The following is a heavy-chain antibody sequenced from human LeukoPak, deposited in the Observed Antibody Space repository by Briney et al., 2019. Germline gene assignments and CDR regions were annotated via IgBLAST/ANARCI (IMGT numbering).Heavy chain of an antibody. V-gene: IGHV1-69*06. CDR2: IIPIFGTA. J-gene: IGHJ4*02. CDR3: ARASAFSSGYPYYFDY. CDR1: GYTFTSYG. Sequence: GASVKVSCKASGYTFTSYGISWVRQAPGQGLEWMGGIIPIFGTANYAQKFQGRVTITADKSTSTAYMELSSLRSEDTAVYYCARASAFSSGYPYYFDYWGQGTLVTVSS. D-gene: IGHD3-22*01.